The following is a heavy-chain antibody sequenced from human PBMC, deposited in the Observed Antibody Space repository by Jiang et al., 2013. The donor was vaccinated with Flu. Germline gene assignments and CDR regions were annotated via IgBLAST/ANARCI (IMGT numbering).Heavy chain of an antibody. V-gene: IGHV3-23*04. CDR3: AKMAHSSGWGSYFDY. CDR1: GFTFDDYA. CDR2: ISSSGGST. J-gene: IGHJ4*02. D-gene: IGHD6-19*01. Sequence: VQLVESGGGLVQSGGSLRLSCAASGFTFDDYALSWVRQAPGKGLEWVSLISSSGGSTYYADSVKRRFTISRDNSKNTLHLQVDSLRAEDTAVYYCAKMAHSSGWGSYFDYVGPREPWSPSPQ.